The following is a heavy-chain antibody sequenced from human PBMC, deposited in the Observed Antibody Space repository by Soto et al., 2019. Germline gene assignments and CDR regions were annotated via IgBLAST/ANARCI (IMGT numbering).Heavy chain of an antibody. J-gene: IGHJ4*02. CDR3: ARVYSGSDCGYFDY. V-gene: IGHV1-69*12. Sequence: QVQLVQSGAEVKKPGSSVKVSCKASGGTFSSYAIRWVRQAPGQGLEWMGGIIPIFGTANDAQKFQGRVTSTAYESTSTAYMELSSLRSEDTAVYYCARVYSGSDCGYFDYCGQGTLVTVSS. CDR1: GGTFSSYA. CDR2: IIPIFGTA. D-gene: IGHD1-26*01.